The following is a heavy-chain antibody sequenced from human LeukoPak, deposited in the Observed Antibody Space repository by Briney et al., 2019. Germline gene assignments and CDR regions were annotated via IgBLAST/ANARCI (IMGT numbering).Heavy chain of an antibody. V-gene: IGHV3-20*04. D-gene: IGHD3-10*01. CDR3: ARDLGVRGTKFLLIY. CDR1: GFTFEDYG. CDR2: ITWNGGTT. J-gene: IGHJ4*02. Sequence: GGSLRLSCAASGFTFEDYGMGWVRQAPGKGLEWVSGITWNGGTTGYADSVKGRFTISRDNAKNSLYLQMNSLRDEDSALYYCARDLGVRGTKFLLIYWGQGTLVTVSS.